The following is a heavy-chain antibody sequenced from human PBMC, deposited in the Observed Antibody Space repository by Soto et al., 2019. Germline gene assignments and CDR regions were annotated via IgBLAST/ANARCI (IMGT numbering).Heavy chain of an antibody. V-gene: IGHV4-34*01. Sequence: PSETLSLTCAVYGGSFSGYYWSWIRQPPGKGLEWIGEINHSGSTNYNPSLKSRVTISVDTSKNQFSLKLSSVTAADTAVYYCARRGSPPYYYYYGMDVWGQGTTVTVSS. D-gene: IGHD2-15*01. J-gene: IGHJ6*02. CDR2: INHSGST. CDR3: ARRGSPPYYYYYGMDV. CDR1: GGSFSGYY.